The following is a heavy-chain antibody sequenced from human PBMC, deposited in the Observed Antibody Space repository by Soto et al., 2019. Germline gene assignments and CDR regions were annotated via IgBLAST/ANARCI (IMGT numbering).Heavy chain of an antibody. CDR3: ARDKITGLFDY. J-gene: IGHJ4*02. D-gene: IGHD2-8*02. CDR2: INHSGST. Sequence: QVQLQQWGAGLLKPSETLSLTCAVYGGSFIGYYWTWIRQPPGTGLEWIGEINHSGSTNYNPSLKSRVTIAVDPSKNPFSLKLTSVTAADTAVYYCARDKITGLFDYWGQGTLVTVSS. V-gene: IGHV4-34*01. CDR1: GGSFIGYY.